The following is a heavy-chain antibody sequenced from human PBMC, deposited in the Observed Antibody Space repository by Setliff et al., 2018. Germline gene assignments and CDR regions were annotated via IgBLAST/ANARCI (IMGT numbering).Heavy chain of an antibody. CDR2: IDPSGNT. CDR3: ARSLSSWSYWNPRPFYSDS. V-gene: IGHV4-61*09. Sequence: SETLSLTCTVSGGSITSGSNYWSWIRQPAGRGLEWMGHIDPSGNTNYHPSLRSRVTISRDTSKNQFSLKLTSVTAADTAVYFCARSLSSWSYWNPRPFYSDSWGQGTLVTVSS. D-gene: IGHD3-10*01. J-gene: IGHJ4*02. CDR1: GGSITSGSNY.